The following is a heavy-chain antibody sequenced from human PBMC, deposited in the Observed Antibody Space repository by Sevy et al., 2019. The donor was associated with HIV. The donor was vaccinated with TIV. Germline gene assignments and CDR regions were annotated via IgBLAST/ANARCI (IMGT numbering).Heavy chain of an antibody. CDR3: ARLVSCGGDCYYLDS. V-gene: IGHV3-30*01. D-gene: IGHD2-21*02. Sequence: GGSLRLSCAASGFSFSNYDMHWVRQAPGKGLDWVAVISHDERYKNYAESVKVRFTISRDNFKNTLFLQMDSLQPEDTAVYFCARLVSCGGDCYYLDSGGQGALVTVSS. J-gene: IGHJ4*02. CDR1: GFSFSNYD. CDR2: ISHDERYK.